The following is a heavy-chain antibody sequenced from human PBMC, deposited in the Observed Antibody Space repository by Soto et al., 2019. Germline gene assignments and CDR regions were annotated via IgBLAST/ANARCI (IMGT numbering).Heavy chain of an antibody. CDR3: GTMGATVTFTYYFDY. Sequence: ASVKVSCKVSGYTLTELSMHWVRQAPGKGLEWMGGFDPEDGETIYAQKFQGRVTMTEDTSTDTAYMELSSLRSEDTAVYYCGTMGATVTFTYYFDYWGQGTLVTVSS. CDR2: FDPEDGET. CDR1: GYTLTELS. D-gene: IGHD4-17*01. J-gene: IGHJ4*02. V-gene: IGHV1-24*01.